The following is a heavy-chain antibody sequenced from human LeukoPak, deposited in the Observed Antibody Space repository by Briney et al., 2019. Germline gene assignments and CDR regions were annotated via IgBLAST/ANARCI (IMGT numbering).Heavy chain of an antibody. Sequence: PSETLSLTCSVSGGSISSYYWSWIRQPPGKGLEWIGYITHTGNTSYNPSLKSRVTISLDTSKNQFSLGLSTVTAADTAVYYCARGYCSSTICFQYFHHWGQGTLLTVSS. V-gene: IGHV4-59*01. J-gene: IGHJ1*01. CDR3: ARGYCSSTICFQYFHH. D-gene: IGHD2-2*01. CDR2: ITHTGNT. CDR1: GGSISSYY.